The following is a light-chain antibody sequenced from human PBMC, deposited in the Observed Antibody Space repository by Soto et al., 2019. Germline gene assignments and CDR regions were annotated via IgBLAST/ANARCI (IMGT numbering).Light chain of an antibody. CDR1: YKY. Sequence: QSALTQPASVSGSPGQSITISCTGSYKYVSWYQQHPGKAPKFMIYEVSNRPSGVSNRFSGSKSGNTASLTISGLQAGDEADYYCSSYTSSSTFFGTGTKVTVL. CDR3: SSYTSSSTF. CDR2: EVS. V-gene: IGLV2-14*01. J-gene: IGLJ1*01.